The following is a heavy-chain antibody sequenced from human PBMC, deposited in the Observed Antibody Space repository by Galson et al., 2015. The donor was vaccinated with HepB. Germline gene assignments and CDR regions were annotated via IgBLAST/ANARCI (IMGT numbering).Heavy chain of an antibody. CDR3: AREKGRGVISPYFDY. CDR1: GFTVSCDY. D-gene: IGHD3-10*01. J-gene: IGHJ4*02. V-gene: IGHV3-66*02. Sequence: SLRLSCAASGFTVSCDYMSWVRQAPGRGLEWVSVIYSAGTTYYADSVRGRFTISRDNSKNTLYLQMNSLRAEDTAVYYCAREKGRGVISPYFDYWGQGTLVTVSS. CDR2: IYSAGTT.